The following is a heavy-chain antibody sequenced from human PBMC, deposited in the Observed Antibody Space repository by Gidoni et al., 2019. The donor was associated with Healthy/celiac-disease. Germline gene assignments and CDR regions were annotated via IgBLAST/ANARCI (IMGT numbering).Heavy chain of an antibody. CDR2: ISAYNGNT. J-gene: IGHJ4*02. D-gene: IGHD2-15*01. CDR1: GYTFTSYG. Sequence: QVQLVQSGAEVKKPGASVKVSCKASGYTFTSYGISWVRQAPGQGLEWMGWISAYNGNTNYAQKLQGRVTMTTDTSTSTAYMELRSLRSDDTAVYYCARVGEGYCSGGSCPYYFDYWGQGTLVTVSS. CDR3: ARVGEGYCSGGSCPYYFDY. V-gene: IGHV1-18*01.